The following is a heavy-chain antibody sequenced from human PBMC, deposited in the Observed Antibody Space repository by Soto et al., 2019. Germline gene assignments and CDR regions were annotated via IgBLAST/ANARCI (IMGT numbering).Heavy chain of an antibody. Sequence: EVKLVESGGDLVQPGGSLRLSCAASGFTFSTYSMNWVRQAPGKGLEWVSYISSRSYTIYYVDSVKGRFTISRDNAKNSLYLQMNSLRDEDTAVYYCARGGSSSENGMAVWGQGTTVTVSS. CDR1: GFTFSTYS. V-gene: IGHV3-48*02. J-gene: IGHJ6*02. CDR2: ISSRSYTI. D-gene: IGHD6-6*01. CDR3: ARGGSSSENGMAV.